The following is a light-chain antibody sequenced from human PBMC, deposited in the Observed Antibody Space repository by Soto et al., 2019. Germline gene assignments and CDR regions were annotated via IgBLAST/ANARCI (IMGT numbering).Light chain of an antibody. J-gene: IGLJ1*01. V-gene: IGLV2-14*01. CDR2: EVT. CDR1: SSDVGGYNF. Sequence: QSALTQPASVSGSPGHSITISCTGTSSDVGGYNFVSWYQRKPGKAPKLLIYEVTHRPSGISDRFSGSKSGNMASLTISGLQDEDEASYYCCTYARNRLCVFGSGTKVTVL. CDR3: CTYARNRLCV.